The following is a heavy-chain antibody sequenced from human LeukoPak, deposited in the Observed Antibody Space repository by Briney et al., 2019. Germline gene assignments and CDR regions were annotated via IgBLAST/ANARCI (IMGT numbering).Heavy chain of an antibody. CDR3: ARHNILTGYYNFDY. D-gene: IGHD3-9*01. J-gene: IGHJ4*02. CDR2: IYYSGST. CDR1: GGSISTYY. Sequence: SETLSLTCTVSGGSISTYYWSWIRQPPGKGLEWIGYIYYSGSTTYNPSLKSRVTISVDTSKSQFSLKLSSVTAADTAVYYCARHNILTGYYNFDYWGQGTLVTVSS. V-gene: IGHV4-59*08.